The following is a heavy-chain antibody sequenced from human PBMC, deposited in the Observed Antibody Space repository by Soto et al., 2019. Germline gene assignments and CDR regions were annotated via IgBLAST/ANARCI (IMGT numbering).Heavy chain of an antibody. J-gene: IGHJ4*02. Sequence: QVQLQESGPGLVKPSQTLCLICSVSGGSISSGGYDWSWIRRHPGKGLEWIGYIYYSGSTYYNPSLKSRVTISVDTSKNQFSLKLTSVTAADTTVYYCARVPFGSNGVTYFDYWGQGTLVTVSS. CDR1: GGSISSGGYD. V-gene: IGHV4-31*03. CDR3: ARVPFGSNGVTYFDY. D-gene: IGHD1-26*01. CDR2: IYYSGST.